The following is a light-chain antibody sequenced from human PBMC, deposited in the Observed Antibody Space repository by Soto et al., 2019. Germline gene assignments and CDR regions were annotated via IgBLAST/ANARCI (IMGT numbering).Light chain of an antibody. CDR1: SSNIGAGYD. Sequence: QSVLTQAPSVSGAPGQRVTISCTGSSSNIGAGYDVHWYQQLPGTAPKLLIYGNSNRPSGVPDRFSGSKSGTSASLAITGLQAEDEADYYCQYYDSSLSGSVFGTGNKVTVL. CDR3: QYYDSSLSGSV. V-gene: IGLV1-40*01. J-gene: IGLJ1*01. CDR2: GNS.